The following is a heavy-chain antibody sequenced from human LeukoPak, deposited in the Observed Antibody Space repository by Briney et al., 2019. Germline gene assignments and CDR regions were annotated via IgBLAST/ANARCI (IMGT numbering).Heavy chain of an antibody. CDR2: IYNGCSS. CDR3: AREHCSGGSCYFDY. V-gene: IGHV3-53*01. Sequence: PGGSLRLSCAASGFTVSSNYRSWVRQAPGKGREGVSGIYNGCSSYYGDSGKCRFTISRDNYKNTLYLQMNSLRAEDTAVYYCAREHCSGGSCYFDYWGQGTLVTVSS. J-gene: IGHJ4*02. CDR1: GFTVSSNY. D-gene: IGHD2-15*01.